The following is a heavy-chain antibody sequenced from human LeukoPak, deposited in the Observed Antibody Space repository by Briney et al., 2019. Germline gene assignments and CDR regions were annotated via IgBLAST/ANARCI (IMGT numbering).Heavy chain of an antibody. V-gene: IGHV3-23*01. CDR1: GFTFSSYS. J-gene: IGHJ3*02. CDR2: ISGSGGST. Sequence: GGSLRLSCAASGFTFSSYSMNWVRQAPGKGLEWVSGISGSGGSTYYADSVKGRFTISRDNSKNTVYLQMNSLRGDDTAVYYCAKGGSITVMVVTPDAFDIWGQGTMVTVSS. D-gene: IGHD3-22*01. CDR3: AKGGSITVMVVTPDAFDI.